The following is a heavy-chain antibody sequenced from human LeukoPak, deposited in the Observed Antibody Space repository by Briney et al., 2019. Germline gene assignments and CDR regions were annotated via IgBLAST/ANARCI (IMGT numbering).Heavy chain of an antibody. CDR3: ARRGDILTDYAFDY. CDR2: TYYSGTT. Sequence: TSETLSLTCSVSGGSINSNSHHWDWIRQAPGKGLEWIGNTYYSGTTSYNPSLKSRVTISVDTSKNQFSLRLSSVTAADTAVYYCARRGDILTDYAFDYWGQGTLVTVSS. D-gene: IGHD3-9*01. J-gene: IGHJ4*02. CDR1: GGSINSNSHH. V-gene: IGHV4-39*01.